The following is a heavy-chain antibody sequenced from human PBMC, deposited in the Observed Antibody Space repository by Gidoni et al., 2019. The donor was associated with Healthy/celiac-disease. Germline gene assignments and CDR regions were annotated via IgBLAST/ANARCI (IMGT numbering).Heavy chain of an antibody. J-gene: IGHJ6*02. V-gene: IGHV3-21*01. CDR3: AREGYYYDSSGYRAYGMDV. D-gene: IGHD3-22*01. Sequence: EVQLVESGGGLVKPGGSLRLSCAASGFTFSSYSMNWVRQAPGKGLEWVSSIISSSSYIYYADSVKGRFTISRDNAKNSLYLQMNSLRAEDTAVYYCAREGYYYDSSGYRAYGMDVWGQGTTVTVSS. CDR2: IISSSSYI. CDR1: GFTFSSYS.